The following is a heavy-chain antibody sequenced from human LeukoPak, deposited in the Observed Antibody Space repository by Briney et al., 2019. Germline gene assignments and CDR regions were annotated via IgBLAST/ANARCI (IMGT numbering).Heavy chain of an antibody. D-gene: IGHD3-3*01. CDR3: ARDAGFWSGYYTDDY. Sequence: ASVKVSCKASGYTFTSYYMHWVRQAPGQGLEWMGIINPSGGSTSYAQKFQGRVTMTRDTSTSTVYMELSSLGSEDTAVYYCARDAGFWSGYYTDDYWGQGTLVTVSS. CDR1: GYTFTSYY. CDR2: INPSGGST. J-gene: IGHJ4*02. V-gene: IGHV1-46*01.